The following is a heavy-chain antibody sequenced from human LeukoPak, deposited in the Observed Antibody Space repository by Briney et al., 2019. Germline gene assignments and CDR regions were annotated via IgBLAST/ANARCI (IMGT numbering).Heavy chain of an antibody. Sequence: GGSLRLSCAASGFTFSSYEMNWVRQAPGKGLEWVSYISSSGSTIYYADSVKGRFTISRDNAKNSLYLQMNSLRAEDTAVYYCVKDHTTGTRESYYYYMDVWGKGTTVTISS. CDR2: ISSSGSTI. J-gene: IGHJ6*03. CDR1: GFTFSSYE. D-gene: IGHD1-1*01. CDR3: VKDHTTGTRESYYYYMDV. V-gene: IGHV3-48*03.